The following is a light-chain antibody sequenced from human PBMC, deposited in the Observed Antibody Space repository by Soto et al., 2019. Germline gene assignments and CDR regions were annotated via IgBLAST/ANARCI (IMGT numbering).Light chain of an antibody. J-gene: IGKJ1*01. CDR1: QSISSW. V-gene: IGKV1-5*03. CDR2: KAS. Sequence: DIHMTQSPSTLSASVGDRVTITCRASQSISSWLAWYQQKPGTAPKLLIYKASSLESGVPSRFSGSGSGTEFTLTISSLQPDDFATYYCQQYNSYLWTFGQGTKVDIK. CDR3: QQYNSYLWT.